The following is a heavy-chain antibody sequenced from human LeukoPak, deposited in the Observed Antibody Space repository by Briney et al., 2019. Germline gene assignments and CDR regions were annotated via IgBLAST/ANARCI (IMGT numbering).Heavy chain of an antibody. CDR3: ARGEIDYATELSSYFDY. CDR2: IYESGISHFRDSGST. J-gene: IGHJ4*02. D-gene: IGHD4-17*01. Sequence: SQTLSLTCTVCRGSINSGNYYWTWIRQSPGKGLEWIGYIYESGISHFRDSGSTYYNPSLKSRVTISIDTSKKQFSLKLSSVTAADTAVYFCARGEIDYATELSSYFDYWGQGTLVTVSS. V-gene: IGHV4-30-4*01. CDR1: RGSINSGNYY.